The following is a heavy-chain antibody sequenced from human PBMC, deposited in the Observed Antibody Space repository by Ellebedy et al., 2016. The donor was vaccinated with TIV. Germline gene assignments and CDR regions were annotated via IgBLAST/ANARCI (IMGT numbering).Heavy chain of an antibody. V-gene: IGHV4-59*01. J-gene: IGHJ4*02. D-gene: IGHD3-9*01. CDR1: GGSITGYY. CDR3: AREEYDTLTGSQKGFDY. Sequence: SETLSLTCTVSGGSITGYYWTWIRQPPGKGLEWIGHVHYSGNTIYKPSLKGRVTISVDMARNQFSLKLSSVIAADTAVYFCAREEYDTLTGSQKGFDYWGQGTLVTVSS. CDR2: VHYSGNT.